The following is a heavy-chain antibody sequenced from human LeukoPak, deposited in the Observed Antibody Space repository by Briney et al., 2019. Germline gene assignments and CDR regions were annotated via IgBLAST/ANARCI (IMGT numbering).Heavy chain of an antibody. CDR1: GYTFTGYY. V-gene: IGHV1-2*06. CDR3: ARTRTIVGAKGFDY. CDR2: INPNSGGT. J-gene: IGHJ4*02. D-gene: IGHD1-26*01. Sequence: ASVKVSCKXSGYTFTGYYMHWVRQAPRQGLEWMGRINPNSGGTNYAQKFQGRVTMTRDTSISTAYMELSRLRSDDTAVYYCARTRTIVGAKGFDYWGQGTLVTVSS.